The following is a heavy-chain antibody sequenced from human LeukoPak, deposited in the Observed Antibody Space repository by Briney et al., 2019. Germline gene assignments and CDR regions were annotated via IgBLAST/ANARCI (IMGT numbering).Heavy chain of an antibody. CDR3: AREIVGGFNPGAY. CDR1: GGSISSYY. CDR2: IHRSGST. D-gene: IGHD1-14*01. Sequence: PSETLSLTCTVSGGSISSYYWSWVRQPPGKGLEWIGEIHRSGSTNYNPSLQSRVTMSIDRSKNQIALELSSVTAADTAVYYCAREIVGGFNPGAYWGQGTLVTVSS. J-gene: IGHJ4*02. V-gene: IGHV4-59*12.